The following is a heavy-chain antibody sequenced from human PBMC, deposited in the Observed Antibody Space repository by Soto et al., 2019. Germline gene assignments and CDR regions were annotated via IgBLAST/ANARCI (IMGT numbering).Heavy chain of an antibody. D-gene: IGHD2-21*01. CDR2: IWYDGSNK. J-gene: IGHJ4*02. CDR3: ARERSGVADKYYDY. V-gene: IGHV3-33*08. CDR1: GFTFSSYG. Sequence: GGSLRLSCAASGFTFSSYGMHWVRQAPGKGLEWVAVIWYDGSNKYYADSVKGRFTISRDNSKNTLYLQMNSLRAEDTAVYYCARERSGVADKYYDYWGQGTLVTVSS.